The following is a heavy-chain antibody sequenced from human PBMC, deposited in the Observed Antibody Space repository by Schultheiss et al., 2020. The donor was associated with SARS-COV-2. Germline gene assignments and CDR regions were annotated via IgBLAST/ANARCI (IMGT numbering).Heavy chain of an antibody. CDR2: INSDGSST. Sequence: GGSLRLSCAASGFTFSSYGMHWVRQGPGKGLVWVSRINSDGSSTSYADSVKGRFTVSRDNSKNTLYLEMNSLRTEDTAVYYCARGQYWYFDLWGRGTLVTVSS. J-gene: IGHJ2*01. CDR1: GFTFSSYG. V-gene: IGHV3-74*01. CDR3: ARGQYWYFDL.